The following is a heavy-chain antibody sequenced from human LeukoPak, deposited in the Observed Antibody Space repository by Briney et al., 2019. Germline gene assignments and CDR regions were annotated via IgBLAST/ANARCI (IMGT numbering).Heavy chain of an antibody. CDR1: GGSISSGSYY. CDR3: AREGLNMVRGVIPKEAWGWFDP. D-gene: IGHD3-10*01. V-gene: IGHV4-61*02. Sequence: PSGTLSLTCTVSGGSISSGSYYWNWIRQPAGKGLEWIGRIYSSGSTNYNPSLKSRVTISVDTSKNQFSLKLSSVTAADTAVYYCAREGLNMVRGVIPKEAWGWFDPWGQGTLVTVSS. CDR2: IYSSGST. J-gene: IGHJ5*02.